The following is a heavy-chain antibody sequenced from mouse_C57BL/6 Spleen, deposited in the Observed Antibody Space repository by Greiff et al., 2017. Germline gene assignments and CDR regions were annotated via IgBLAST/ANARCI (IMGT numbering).Heavy chain of an antibody. CDR3: ARSDYYGNPFDY. D-gene: IGHD2-1*01. CDR2: IYPGSGNT. V-gene: IGHV1-66*01. CDR1: GYSFTSYY. J-gene: IGHJ2*01. Sequence: QVQLKQSGPELVKPGASVKISCKASGYSFTSYYIHWVKQRPGQGLEWIGWIYPGSGNTKYNEKFKGKATLTADTSSSTAYMQLSSLTSEDSAVYYCARSDYYGNPFDYWGQGTTLTVSS.